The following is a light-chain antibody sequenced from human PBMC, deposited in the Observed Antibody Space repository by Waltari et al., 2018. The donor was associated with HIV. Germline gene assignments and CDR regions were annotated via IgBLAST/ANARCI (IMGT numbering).Light chain of an antibody. CDR3: QQSHTTPRT. CDR1: QTNYSH. J-gene: IGKJ1*01. Sequence: DIQLTQSPSSLSASVGDRVTITCPASQTNYSHLIWYQQRPGKAPKLLIYAASSLQSGVPSRFGGSGSGTDYTLTISSLQPEDFATYYCQQSHTTPRTFGQGTKVEIK. V-gene: IGKV1-39*01. CDR2: AAS.